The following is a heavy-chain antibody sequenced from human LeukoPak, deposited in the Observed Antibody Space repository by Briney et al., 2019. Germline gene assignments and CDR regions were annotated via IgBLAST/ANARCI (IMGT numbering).Heavy chain of an antibody. CDR2: IYYSGST. CDR3: ARVDGELGYYYMDV. D-gene: IGHD3-10*01. V-gene: IGHV4-59*01. Sequence: SETLSLTCTVSGGSISSYYWSWIRQPPGKGLEWIGYIYYSGSTNYNPSLKSRVTISVDTSKNQFSLKLSSVTAADTAVYYCARVDGELGYYYMDVWGKGTTVTVSS. CDR1: GGSISSYY. J-gene: IGHJ6*03.